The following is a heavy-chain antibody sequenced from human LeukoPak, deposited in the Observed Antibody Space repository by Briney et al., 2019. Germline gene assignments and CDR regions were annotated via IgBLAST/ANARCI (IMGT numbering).Heavy chain of an antibody. J-gene: IGHJ4*02. CDR1: GGSISSYY. D-gene: IGHD6-19*01. CDR3: ARAGSGWASDY. Sequence: SETLSLTCTVSGGSISSYYWSWIRQPPGKGLEWIGYIYYSGSTNYNPSLKSRVTISVDTSKNQFSLKLSSVTAADTAVYYCARAGSGWASDYWGQGTLVTVSS. V-gene: IGHV4-59*01. CDR2: IYYSGST.